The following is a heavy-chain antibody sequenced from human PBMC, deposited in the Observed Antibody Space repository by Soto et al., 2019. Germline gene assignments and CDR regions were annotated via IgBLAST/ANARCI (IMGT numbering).Heavy chain of an antibody. CDR3: AREALLNWFDP. CDR2: ISSSSSTI. CDR1: GFTFSSYS. V-gene: IGHV3-48*01. J-gene: IGHJ5*02. Sequence: EVQLVESGGGLVQPGGSLRLSCAASGFTFSSYSMNWVRQAPGKGLEWVSYISSSSSTIYYADSVKGRFTISRDNAKNSLYLHMNILRAEDTAVYYCAREALLNWFDPWGQGTLVTVSS. D-gene: IGHD2-15*01.